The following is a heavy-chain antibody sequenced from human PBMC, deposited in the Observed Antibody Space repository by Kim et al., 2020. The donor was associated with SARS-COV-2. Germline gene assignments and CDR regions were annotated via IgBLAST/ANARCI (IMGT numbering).Heavy chain of an antibody. V-gene: IGHV4-39*01. CDR1: GDSLSSSSYY. J-gene: IGHJ6*01. Sequence: SETLSLTCTVSGDSLSSSSYYWGWIRQPPGKGLEWIGTAYYIGNTYYNPSLKSRVTISVDTSKNQFSLKLGSVTAADTAVYYCARHQRYSSGWYGAFYY. CDR2: AYYIGNT. D-gene: IGHD6-19*01. CDR3: ARHQRYSSGWYGAFYY.